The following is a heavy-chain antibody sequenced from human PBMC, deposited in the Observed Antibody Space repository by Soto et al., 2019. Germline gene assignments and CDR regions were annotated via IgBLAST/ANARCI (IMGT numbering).Heavy chain of an antibody. CDR1: GFTFSLYS. D-gene: IGHD3-16*01. V-gene: IGHV3-48*02. CDR3: ARAVTWGLDV. Sequence: EVQLVESGGGLVQPGGSLRLSCAASGFTFSLYSMSWVRQAPGKGLEWVSYISRSSTGIHYADSVEGRFTISRDDATNSMHLTRNSLSDGDTAVYDCARAVTWGLDVWGQGTTVSISS. CDR2: ISRSSTGI. J-gene: IGHJ6*02.